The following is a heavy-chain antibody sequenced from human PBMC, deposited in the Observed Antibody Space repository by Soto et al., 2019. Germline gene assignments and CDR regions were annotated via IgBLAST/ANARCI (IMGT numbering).Heavy chain of an antibody. Sequence: QVQLQESGPGLVKPSGTLSLTCSVSGGSISSSNWWSWVRQPPGKGLEWLGEIYHSGSTNYNPSLKSRVNISVDQSKNNFYLKLSTVTAADTAVYYCARDRLHDSSGYHYVDSFDYWGQGTLVTVSS. CDR1: GGSISSSNW. D-gene: IGHD3-22*01. J-gene: IGHJ4*02. V-gene: IGHV4-4*02. CDR3: ARDRLHDSSGYHYVDSFDY. CDR2: IYHSGST.